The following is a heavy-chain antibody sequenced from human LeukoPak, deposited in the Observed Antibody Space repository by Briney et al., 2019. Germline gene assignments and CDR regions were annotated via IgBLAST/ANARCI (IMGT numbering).Heavy chain of an antibody. D-gene: IGHD3-16*02. J-gene: IGHJ4*02. Sequence: SETLSPTCTVSGGSISSYYWSWIRQPPGKGLEWIGYIYYSGSTNYNPSLKSRVTISVDTSKNQFSLKLSSVTAADTAVYYCARGTFRDTMTYDYWGQGTLVTVSS. CDR1: GGSISSYY. CDR3: ARGTFRDTMTYDY. V-gene: IGHV4-59*08. CDR2: IYYSGST.